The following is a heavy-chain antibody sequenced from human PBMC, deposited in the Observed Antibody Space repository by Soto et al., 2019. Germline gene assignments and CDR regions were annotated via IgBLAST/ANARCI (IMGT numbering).Heavy chain of an antibody. Sequence: GGSLRLSCAGSGFTFNDAWMNWVRQAPGKGLEWVGRIKSESDGGTTAYAAPVKGRFTISRDDSKNTVYLQMNSLRTEDTALYYCMTDRQYRPAYWGQGTQVTLSS. J-gene: IGHJ4*02. D-gene: IGHD3-16*02. CDR2: IKSESDGGTT. CDR3: MTDRQYRPAY. V-gene: IGHV3-15*07. CDR1: GFTFNDAW.